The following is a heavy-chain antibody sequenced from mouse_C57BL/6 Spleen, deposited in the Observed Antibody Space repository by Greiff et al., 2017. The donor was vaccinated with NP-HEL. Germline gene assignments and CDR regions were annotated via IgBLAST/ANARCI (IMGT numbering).Heavy chain of an antibody. V-gene: IGHV5-4*03. J-gene: IGHJ1*03. CDR3: ARQFITTVDRGYFDV. CDR2: ISDGGSYT. CDR1: GFTFSSYA. Sequence: EVMLVESGGGLVKPGGSLKLSCAASGFTFSSYAMSWVRQTPEKRLEWVATISDGGSYTYYPDNVKGRFTISRDNAKNNLYLQMSHLKSEDTAMYYCARQFITTVDRGYFDVWGTGTTVTVSS. D-gene: IGHD1-1*01.